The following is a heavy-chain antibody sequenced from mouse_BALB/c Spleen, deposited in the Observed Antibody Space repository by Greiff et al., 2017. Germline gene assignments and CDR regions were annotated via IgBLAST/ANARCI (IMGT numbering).Heavy chain of an antibody. CDR1: GYTFTDYW. V-gene: IGHV1-69*01. Sequence: QVQLQQPGAELVMPGASVKMSCKASGYTFTDYWMHWVKQRPGQGLEWIGAIDTSDSYTSYNQKFKGKATLTVDESSSTAYMQLSSLTSEDSAVYYCARRDGYDPYYYAMDYWGQGTSVTVSS. J-gene: IGHJ4*01. CDR2: IDTSDSYT. D-gene: IGHD2-2*01. CDR3: ARRDGYDPYYYAMDY.